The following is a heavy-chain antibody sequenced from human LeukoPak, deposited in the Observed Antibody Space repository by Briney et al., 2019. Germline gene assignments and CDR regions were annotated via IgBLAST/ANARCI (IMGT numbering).Heavy chain of an antibody. CDR2: ISWDGGSS. D-gene: IGHD6-19*01. Sequence: HAGGSLRLSCAASGFTFDDYAMHWVRHAPGKGLEWVSLISWDGGSSYYADSVKGRFTIPRDNSKNSLYLQMNSLRAEDTALYYCAKDSSGWLGSKDAFDIWGQGTLVTVSS. CDR3: AKDSSGWLGSKDAFDI. J-gene: IGHJ3*02. CDR1: GFTFDDYA. V-gene: IGHV3-43D*03.